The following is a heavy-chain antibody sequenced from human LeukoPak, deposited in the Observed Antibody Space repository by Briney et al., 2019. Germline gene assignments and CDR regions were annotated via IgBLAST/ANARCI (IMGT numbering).Heavy chain of an antibody. D-gene: IGHD6-19*01. V-gene: IGHV1-46*01. CDR3: ARFLAVAGLDY. J-gene: IGHJ4*02. CDR1: GYTFTSYY. CDR2: INPSGGST. Sequence: ASVKVSRKASGYTFTSYYMHWVRQAPGQGLEWMGIINPSGGSTSYAQKFQGRVTMTRDTSTSTVYMELSSLRSEDTAVYYCARFLAVAGLDYWGQGTLVTVSS.